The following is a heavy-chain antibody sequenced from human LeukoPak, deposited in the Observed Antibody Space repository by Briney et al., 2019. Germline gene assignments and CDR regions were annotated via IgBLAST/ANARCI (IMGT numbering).Heavy chain of an antibody. CDR3: ARDEGFCSGGRCHISGFDY. Sequence: GGSLRLSCAASGFIFSTYSMNWVRQAPGKGLEWVSSISSSSSYIYYADSVKGRFTISRHNAKNSLYLEMNSLRAEDTAVYYCARDEGFCSGGRCHISGFDYWGQGILVTVSS. V-gene: IGHV3-21*03. CDR1: GFIFSTYS. D-gene: IGHD2-15*01. CDR2: ISSSSSYI. J-gene: IGHJ4*02.